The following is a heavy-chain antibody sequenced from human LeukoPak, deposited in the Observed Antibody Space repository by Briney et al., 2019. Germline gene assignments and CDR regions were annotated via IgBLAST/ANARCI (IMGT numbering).Heavy chain of an antibody. V-gene: IGHV3-48*03. Sequence: GGSLRLSCAASGFTFSSYEMNWVRQAPGKGLEWASYISSSGSSIYYADSVKGRFTISRDNAKNSLYLQMNSLRAEDTAVYYCASFIVVVPAANGNYWGQGTLVTVSS. CDR1: GFTFSSYE. CDR3: ASFIVVVPAANGNY. D-gene: IGHD2-2*01. J-gene: IGHJ4*02. CDR2: ISSSGSSI.